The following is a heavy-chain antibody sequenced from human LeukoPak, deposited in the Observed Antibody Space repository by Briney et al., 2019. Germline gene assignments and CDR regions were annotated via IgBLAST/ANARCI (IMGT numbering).Heavy chain of an antibody. CDR2: ISYSGST. CDR3: ARVLVGAFGY. V-gene: IGHV4-39*07. J-gene: IGHJ4*02. D-gene: IGHD1-26*01. CDR1: GGSITSSNYQ. Sequence: SETLSLTCTVSGGSITSSNYQWGWIRQPPGKGLEWIGSISYSGSTHFNLSLKSRVIISVDTSNNQFSLKLSSVTAADTAVYYCARVLVGAFGYWGQGTLVTVSS.